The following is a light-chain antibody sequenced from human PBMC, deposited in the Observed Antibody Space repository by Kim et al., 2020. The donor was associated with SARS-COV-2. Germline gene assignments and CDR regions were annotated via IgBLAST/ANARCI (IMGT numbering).Light chain of an antibody. CDR3: SSYGGSNNLV. Sequence: GQAVSLSGPGTGRGVGGYNYGYWYQTDPGKAPKIMIYEVSKRPSGVPDRFSGSKSGNTASLTVSGLQAEDESDYYCSSYGGSNNLVFGGGTQLTVL. J-gene: IGLJ2*01. CDR2: EVS. V-gene: IGLV2-8*01. CDR1: GRGVGGYNY.